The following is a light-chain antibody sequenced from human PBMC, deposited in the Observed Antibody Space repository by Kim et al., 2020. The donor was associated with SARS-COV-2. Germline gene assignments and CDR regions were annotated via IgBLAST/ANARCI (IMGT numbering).Light chain of an antibody. Sequence: QAVLTQSSSASVSLGSSVKLTCTLTSGHSNYFIAWHQQQPGKAPRFLMKVEGSGSYNKGGGVPDRFSGSRSGADRYLIISNLQSEDEADYYCETWDSNIQVFGGGTQLTVL. CDR1: SGHSNYF. CDR2: VEGSGSY. V-gene: IGLV4-60*03. J-gene: IGLJ3*02. CDR3: ETWDSNIQV.